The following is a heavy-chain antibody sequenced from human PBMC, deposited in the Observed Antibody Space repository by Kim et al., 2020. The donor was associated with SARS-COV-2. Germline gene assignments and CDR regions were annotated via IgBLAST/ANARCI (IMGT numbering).Heavy chain of an antibody. D-gene: IGHD5-18*01. Sequence: GGSLRLSCAASGFTFSSYSMNWVRQAPGKGLEWVSYISSSSSTIYYADSVKGRFTISRDNAKNSLYLQMNSLRDEDTAVYYCARDGSSLGTAMVYYYGMDVWGPGTTVTVSS. CDR2: ISSSSSTI. CDR1: GFTFSSYS. CDR3: ARDGSSLGTAMVYYYGMDV. V-gene: IGHV3-48*02. J-gene: IGHJ6*02.